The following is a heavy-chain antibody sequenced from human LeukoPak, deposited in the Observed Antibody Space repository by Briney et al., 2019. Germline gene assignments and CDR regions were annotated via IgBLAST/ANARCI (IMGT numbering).Heavy chain of an antibody. CDR1: GGSISSNDYY. CDR3: ARGLRGYSGSYFDY. V-gene: IGHV4-30-4*01. J-gene: IGHJ4*02. Sequence: PSETLSLTCTVSGGSISSNDYYWTWIRQPPGKGLEWIGYIYYSGSTYYSPSLKSRVTISVDTSKNQFSLKLSSVTAADTAVYYCARGLRGYSGSYFDYWGQGTLVTVSS. D-gene: IGHD1-26*01. CDR2: IYYSGST.